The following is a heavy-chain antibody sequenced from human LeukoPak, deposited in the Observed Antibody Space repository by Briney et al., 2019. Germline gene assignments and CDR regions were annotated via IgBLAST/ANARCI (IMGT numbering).Heavy chain of an antibody. CDR1: GYSFTSYW. CDR3: ARLPRYCSGGSCYGAFDI. J-gene: IGHJ3*02. CDR2: IYPGESDT. Sequence: PGEALKISCKGSGYSFTSYWIGWVRQMPGKGLEWMGIIYPGESDTRYSPSFQGQVTISADKSISTAYLQWSSLKASDTAMYYCARLPRYCSGGSCYGAFDIWGQGTMVTVSS. D-gene: IGHD2-15*01. V-gene: IGHV5-51*01.